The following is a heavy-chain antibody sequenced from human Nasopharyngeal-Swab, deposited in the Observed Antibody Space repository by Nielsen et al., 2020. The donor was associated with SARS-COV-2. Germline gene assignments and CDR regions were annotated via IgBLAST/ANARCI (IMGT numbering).Heavy chain of an antibody. D-gene: IGHD3-22*01. CDR3: AKALNYYDSSGYSLGH. V-gene: IGHV3-23*01. J-gene: IGHJ4*02. CDR2: LSNSGVST. CDR1: GFTFSSSA. Sequence: GGSLRLSCAASGFTFSSSAMSWVRQAPGKGLEWVSSLSNSGVSTYYADSVKGRFTISRDNSKNTLYLQMNSLRAEDTAVYYCAKALNYYDSSGYSLGHWGQGTLVTVSS.